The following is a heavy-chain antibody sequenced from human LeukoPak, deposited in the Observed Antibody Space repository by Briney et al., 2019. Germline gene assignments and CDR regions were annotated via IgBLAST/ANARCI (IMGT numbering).Heavy chain of an antibody. CDR3: ARVGLMIELGAYYFDY. CDR2: ISHSGST. V-gene: IGHV4-38-2*02. D-gene: IGHD1-26*01. CDR1: GYSISSGYY. Sequence: KPSETLSLTCTVSGYSISSGYYWAWIRQPPGKGLEWIGSISHSGSTYYNPSLKSRVTISIETSKNQFSLKLNSVTAADTAVYNCARVGLMIELGAYYFDYWGQGTLVTVSS. J-gene: IGHJ4*02.